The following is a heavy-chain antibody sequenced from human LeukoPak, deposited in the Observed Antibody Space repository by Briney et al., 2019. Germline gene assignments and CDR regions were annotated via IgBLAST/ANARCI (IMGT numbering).Heavy chain of an antibody. J-gene: IGHJ4*02. CDR3: VSGFLQWLY. Sequence: GGSMRLSCAAAGFSFSSYWMSWARQASGKGLEWVANINPDGSNMLYVDSVKGRFTISRDNAKNSLYLQMNNLRAEDTAVYFCVSGFLQWLYWGQGTLVTVSS. D-gene: IGHD3-3*01. CDR2: INPDGSNM. CDR1: GFSFSSYW. V-gene: IGHV3-7*01.